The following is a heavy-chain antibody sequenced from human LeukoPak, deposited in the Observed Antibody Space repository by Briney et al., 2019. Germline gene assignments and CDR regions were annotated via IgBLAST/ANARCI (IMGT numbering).Heavy chain of an antibody. CDR3: ARDPGLVVVPAANNWFDP. D-gene: IGHD2-2*01. CDR1: GYTFTGYY. Sequence: GASVKVSCKASGYTFTGYYMHLVRQAPGQGLEWMGWINPNSGGTNYAQKFQGRVTMTRDTSISTAYMELSRLRSDDTAVYYCARDPGLVVVPAANNWFDPWGQGTLVTVSS. J-gene: IGHJ5*02. CDR2: INPNSGGT. V-gene: IGHV1-2*02.